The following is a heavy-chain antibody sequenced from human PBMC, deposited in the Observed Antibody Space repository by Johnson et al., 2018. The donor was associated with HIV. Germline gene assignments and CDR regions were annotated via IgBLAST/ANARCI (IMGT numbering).Heavy chain of an antibody. Sequence: QVQLVESGGGVVQPGRSLRLSCAASGFTFSSSAMHWVRQAPGNGLEWLAVISYDGSNKYYADSLKGRFTISRDNSKNTLYLEMKSLRAEDTAVYYCTRLPSGYSRDAFDIWGQGTMVTVSS. CDR1: GFTFSSSA. J-gene: IGHJ3*02. V-gene: IGHV3-30*04. D-gene: IGHD5-18*01. CDR2: ISYDGSNK. CDR3: TRLPSGYSRDAFDI.